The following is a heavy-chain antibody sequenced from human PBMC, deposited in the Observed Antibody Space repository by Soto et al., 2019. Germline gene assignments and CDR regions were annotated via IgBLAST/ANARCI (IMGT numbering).Heavy chain of an antibody. J-gene: IGHJ5*02. Sequence: ASVKVSCKASGYTFTSYDINWVRQATGQGLEWMGWMNPNSGNTGYAQKFQGRVTMTRNTSISTAYMELSSLRSEDTAVYYCARGKVDFWSGYYIPNWFDPWGQGTLVTVSS. CDR2: MNPNSGNT. CDR3: ARGKVDFWSGYYIPNWFDP. CDR1: GYTFTSYD. V-gene: IGHV1-8*01. D-gene: IGHD3-3*01.